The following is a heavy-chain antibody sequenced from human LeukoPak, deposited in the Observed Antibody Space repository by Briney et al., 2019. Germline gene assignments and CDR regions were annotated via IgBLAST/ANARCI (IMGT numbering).Heavy chain of an antibody. D-gene: IGHD6-19*01. J-gene: IGHJ4*02. CDR1: GFTFSSYS. CDR3: ARGGIAVAGTGDY. CDR2: ISSSSSTI. Sequence: GGSLRLSCAASGFTFSSYSMNWVRQAPGKGLEWVSYISSSSSTIYYADSVKGRFTISRDNAKNSLYLQMNSLRAEDTAVYYCARGGIAVAGTGDYWGQGTLVTVSS. V-gene: IGHV3-48*04.